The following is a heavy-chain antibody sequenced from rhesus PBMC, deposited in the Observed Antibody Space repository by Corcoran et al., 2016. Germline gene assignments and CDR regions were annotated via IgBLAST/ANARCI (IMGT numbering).Heavy chain of an antibody. CDR3: AKEGGSWSRGYGLDS. V-gene: IGHV3S42*01. J-gene: IGHJ6*01. CDR1: GVTFSGYW. D-gene: IGHD6-13*01. CDR2: IHVGWSNT. Sequence: EVQLVESGGGLAKPGGSLRLSCAASGVTFSGYWMNWVRRSPGKGLEWISVIHVGWSNTYYAESVKGRFTISRDNSKNTLSLQMNSLRVEYTAVYYCAKEGGSWSRGYGLDSWGQGVVVTVSS.